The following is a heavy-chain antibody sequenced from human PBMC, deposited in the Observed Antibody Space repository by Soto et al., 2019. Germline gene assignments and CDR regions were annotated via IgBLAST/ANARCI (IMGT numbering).Heavy chain of an antibody. Sequence: GGSLRLSCAASGFTVSSNYMSWVRQAPGKGLEWVSVIYSGGSTYYADSVKGRFTISRDNSKNTLYLQMNSLRAEDTAVYYCARLRCSGGSCYWFDYWGQGTLVTSPQ. D-gene: IGHD2-15*01. J-gene: IGHJ4*02. CDR1: GFTVSSNY. CDR2: IYSGGST. V-gene: IGHV3-66*04. CDR3: ARLRCSGGSCYWFDY.